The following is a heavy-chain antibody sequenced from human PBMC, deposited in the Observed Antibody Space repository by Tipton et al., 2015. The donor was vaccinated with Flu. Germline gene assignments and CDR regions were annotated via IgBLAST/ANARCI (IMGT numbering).Heavy chain of an antibody. J-gene: IGHJ6*02. D-gene: IGHD3-10*01. V-gene: IGHV1-3*03. CDR1: GYTFTSYA. CDR3: ARGGYYGSGSYYGPDYYGMDV. CDR2: INAGKGNT. Sequence: QVQLVQSGPEVKKPGASVKVSCKASGYTFTSYAMHWVRQAPGQRLEWMGWINAGKGNTKYSQEFQGRVTITRDTSASTVYMELSSLRSEDMAVYYCARGGYYGSGSYYGPDYYGMDVWGQGTTVTVSS.